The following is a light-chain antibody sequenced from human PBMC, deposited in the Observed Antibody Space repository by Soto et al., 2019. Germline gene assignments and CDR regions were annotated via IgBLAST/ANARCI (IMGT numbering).Light chain of an antibody. V-gene: IGLV2-14*01. J-gene: IGLJ1*01. CDR1: SSDVGGYNY. CDR3: ISYTSSSSL. CDR2: AVT. Sequence: QSVLTQPASVSGSPGQSITISCTGTSSDVGGYNYVSWYQQHPGKAPKLMIYAVTDRPSGVSSRFSGSKSGNTASLTISGLQAEDEADYYCISYTSSSSLFGPGTKVTVL.